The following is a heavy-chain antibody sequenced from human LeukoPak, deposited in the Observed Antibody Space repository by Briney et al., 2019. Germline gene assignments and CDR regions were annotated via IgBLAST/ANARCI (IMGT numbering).Heavy chain of an antibody. J-gene: IGHJ4*02. V-gene: IGHV4-34*01. Sequence: SETLSLTCAVYGGSFSGYYWSWIRQPPGKGLEWIGEINHSGSTNYNPSLKSRVTISVDTSKNQFSLKLSSVTAADTAVYYCARGLYYYDSSGYYTYFDYWGQGTLVAVSS. CDR2: INHSGST. CDR1: GGSFSGYY. CDR3: ARGLYYYDSSGYYTYFDY. D-gene: IGHD3-22*01.